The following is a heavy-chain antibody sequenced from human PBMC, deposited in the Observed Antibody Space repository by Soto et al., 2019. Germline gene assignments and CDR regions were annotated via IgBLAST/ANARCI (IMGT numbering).Heavy chain of an antibody. CDR2: VIPVFGLA. Sequence: SVKVSCKSSGGTFSSYAISWVRQAPGQGLEWMGGVIPVFGLATYAQKVQGRVTITADKSTNTAYMEASSLRSEDTAVYYCARGKSYYGSGKGIYDYYSLDVWGQGTTVTVSS. CDR1: GGTFSSYA. J-gene: IGHJ6*02. D-gene: IGHD3-10*01. V-gene: IGHV1-69*10. CDR3: ARGKSYYGSGKGIYDYYSLDV.